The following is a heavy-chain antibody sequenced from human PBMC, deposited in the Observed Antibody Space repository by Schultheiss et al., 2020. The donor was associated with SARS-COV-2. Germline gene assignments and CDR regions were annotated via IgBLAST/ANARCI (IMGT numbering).Heavy chain of an antibody. CDR3: AREKYYYDSSGYYLGAF. D-gene: IGHD3-22*01. J-gene: IGHJ3*01. Sequence: GGSLRLSCAASGFTFSSYAMHWVRXAPGKGLEWVAVIXYDGSNKYYADSVKGRFTISRDNSKNTLYLQMNSLRAEDTAVYYCAREKYYYDSSGYYLGAF. V-gene: IGHV3-30-3*01. CDR1: GFTFSSYA. CDR2: IXYDGSNK.